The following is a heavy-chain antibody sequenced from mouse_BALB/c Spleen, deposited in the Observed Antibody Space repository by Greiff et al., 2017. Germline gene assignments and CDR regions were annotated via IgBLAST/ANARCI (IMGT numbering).Heavy chain of an antibody. Sequence: EVKLLESGPSLVKPSQTLSLTCSVTGDSITSGYWNWIRKFPGNKLEYMGYISYSGSTYYNPSLKSRISITRDTSKNQYYLQFNSVTTEDTATYYCARTGNYYSWFAYWGQGTLVTVSA. CDR3: ARTGNYYSWFAY. CDR1: GDSITSGY. D-gene: IGHD2-1*01. J-gene: IGHJ3*01. V-gene: IGHV3-8*02. CDR2: ISYSGST.